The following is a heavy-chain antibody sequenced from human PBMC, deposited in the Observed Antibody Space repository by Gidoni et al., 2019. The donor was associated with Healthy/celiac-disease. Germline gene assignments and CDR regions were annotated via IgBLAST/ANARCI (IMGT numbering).Heavy chain of an antibody. CDR1: GFPFSRDW. J-gene: IGHJ4*02. Sequence: EVQLVESGGGLVQPGGSLRLSCAASGFPFSRDWRSWVRQAPGKGLEWVANIKQDGSEKYYVDSVKGRFTISRDNAKNSLYRQMNSLRAEDTAVYYCARDRLRDSSGDAFDYWGQGTLVTVSS. V-gene: IGHV3-7*01. D-gene: IGHD3-22*01. CDR2: IKQDGSEK. CDR3: ARDRLRDSSGDAFDY.